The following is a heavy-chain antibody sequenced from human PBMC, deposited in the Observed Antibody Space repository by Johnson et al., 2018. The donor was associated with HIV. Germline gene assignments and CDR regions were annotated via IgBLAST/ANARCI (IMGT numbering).Heavy chain of an antibody. J-gene: IGHJ3*02. D-gene: IGHD3-16*01. CDR1: GFTFSSYG. CDR2: LWYDGTTA. V-gene: IGHV3-33*03. CDR3: AKTGGGAALDS. Sequence: VESGGSLRLSCAASGFTFSSYGMHWVRQAPGKGLEWVAILWYDGTTAFYADSVKGRFTISRDTSKKMLYLQMNSLRVDDTAVYYCAKTGGGAALDSWGQGTMVTVSS.